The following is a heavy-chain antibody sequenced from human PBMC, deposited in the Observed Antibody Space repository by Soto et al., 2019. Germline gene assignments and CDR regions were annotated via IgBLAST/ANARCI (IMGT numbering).Heavy chain of an antibody. CDR1: GGSFSGYY. CDR2: INHSGST. J-gene: IGHJ4*02. Sequence: SETLSLTCAVYGGSFSGYYWSWIRQPPGKGLEWIGEINHSGSTNYNPSLKSRVTISVDTTKNQFSRKLSSVTAADTAVYYCARGRGIAAAGTGDYFDYWGQGTLVTVSS. V-gene: IGHV4-34*01. D-gene: IGHD6-13*01. CDR3: ARGRGIAAAGTGDYFDY.